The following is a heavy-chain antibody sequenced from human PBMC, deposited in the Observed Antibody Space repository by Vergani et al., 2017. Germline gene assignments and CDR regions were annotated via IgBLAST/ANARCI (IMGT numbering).Heavy chain of an antibody. J-gene: IGHJ3*02. CDR2: IYPGDSDT. CDR1: GYSFTSYW. D-gene: IGHD3-3*01. CDR3: ARTSAYDFWSGYYIDAFDI. Sequence: EVQLVQSGAEVKKPGESLKISCKGSGYSFTSYWIGWVRQMPGKGLEWMGIIYPGDSDTRYSPSFKGQVTSSADKSISTAYLQWSSLKASDTAMYYCARTSAYDFWSGYYIDAFDIWGQGTMVTVSS. V-gene: IGHV5-51*01.